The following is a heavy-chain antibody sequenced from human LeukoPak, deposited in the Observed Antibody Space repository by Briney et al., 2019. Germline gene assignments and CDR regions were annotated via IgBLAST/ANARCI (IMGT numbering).Heavy chain of an antibody. J-gene: IGHJ4*02. D-gene: IGHD2-2*01. CDR2: IKQDGSEK. CDR1: GFTFSSYW. V-gene: IGHV3-7*01. Sequence: GGSLRLSCAASGFTFSSYWMSWVRQAPGKGLEWVANIKQDGSEKYYVDSVKGRFTISRDNAKNSLYLQMNSLRAEDTAVYYCARLKLLWSNYFDYWGQGTLVTVSS. CDR3: ARLKLLWSNYFDY.